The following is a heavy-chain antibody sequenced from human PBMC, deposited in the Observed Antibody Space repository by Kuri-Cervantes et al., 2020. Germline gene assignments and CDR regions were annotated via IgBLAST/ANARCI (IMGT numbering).Heavy chain of an antibody. CDR1: GFTFSSYA. Sequence: GGSLTLSCAASGFTFSSYAMSWVRQAPGKGLEWVSAISGSGGSTYYADSVKGRFTISRDNSKNTLYLQMNSLRAEDTAVYYCAKVLEQQLVLDYWGQGTLVTVSS. CDR2: ISGSGGST. D-gene: IGHD6-13*01. V-gene: IGHV3-23*01. J-gene: IGHJ4*02. CDR3: AKVLEQQLVLDY.